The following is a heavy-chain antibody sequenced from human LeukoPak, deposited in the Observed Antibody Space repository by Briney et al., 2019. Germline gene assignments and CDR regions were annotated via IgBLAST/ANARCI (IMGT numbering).Heavy chain of an antibody. CDR1: GYSFTSYW. V-gene: IGHV5-51*01. CDR3: ASQPDAFDI. CDR2: IFPVDSDT. J-gene: IGHJ3*02. Sequence: GESLKISCKGSGYSFTSYWIVWVRQTHGTGLEWMGIIFPVDSDTRYSPSFQGQVTISADKSISTTYLQWSSLKASDTAMYYCASQPDAFDIWGQGTMVTVSS.